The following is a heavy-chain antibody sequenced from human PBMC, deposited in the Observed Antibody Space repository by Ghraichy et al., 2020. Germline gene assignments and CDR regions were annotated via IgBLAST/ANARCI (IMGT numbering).Heavy chain of an antibody. CDR2: IKQDGSEK. CDR3: ARENVRASLRFLEWLVTSHYYYYGMDV. D-gene: IGHD3-3*01. J-gene: IGHJ6*02. Sequence: GGSLRLSCAASGFTFSSYWMSWVRQAPGKGLEWVANIKQDGSEKYYVDSVKGRFTISRDNAKNSLYLQMNSLRAEDTAVYYCARENVRASLRFLEWLVTSHYYYYGMDVWGQGTTVTVSS. V-gene: IGHV3-7*01. CDR1: GFTFSSYW.